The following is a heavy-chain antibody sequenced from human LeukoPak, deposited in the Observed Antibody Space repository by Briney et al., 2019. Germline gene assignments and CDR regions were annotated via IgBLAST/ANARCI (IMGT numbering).Heavy chain of an antibody. CDR1: GFTFSSYG. Sequence: GGSLRLSCAVSGFTFSSYGMHWVRQAPGKGLEWVAFIRYDGSNKYYADSVKGRFTISRDNSKNTLYLQMNSLRAEDTAVYYCAKVDSGYEAGFDYWGQGTLVTVSS. CDR2: IRYDGSNK. D-gene: IGHD5-12*01. CDR3: AKVDSGYEAGFDY. J-gene: IGHJ4*02. V-gene: IGHV3-30*02.